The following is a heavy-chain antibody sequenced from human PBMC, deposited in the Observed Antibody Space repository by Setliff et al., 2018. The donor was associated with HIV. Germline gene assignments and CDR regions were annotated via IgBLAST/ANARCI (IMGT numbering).Heavy chain of an antibody. CDR1: GFTFSSYG. V-gene: IGHV3-30*02. CDR3: AKDRYYDSSGSPFDY. Sequence: LRLSCVASGFTFSSYGMHWVRQAPGKGLEWVAFIRYDGSNKYYADSVKGRFTISRDNSKNTLYLQMNSLRAEDTAVYYCAKDRYYDSSGSPFDYWGQGTLVTVSS. D-gene: IGHD3-22*01. CDR2: IRYDGSNK. J-gene: IGHJ4*02.